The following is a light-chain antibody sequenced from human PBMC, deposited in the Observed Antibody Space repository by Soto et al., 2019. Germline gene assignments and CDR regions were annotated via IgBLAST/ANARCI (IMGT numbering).Light chain of an antibody. V-gene: IGLV2-14*01. CDR2: EVS. J-gene: IGLJ2*01. CDR3: SSYTTSSTLMV. CDR1: TSDIGTYYY. Sequence: QSALTQPASVSGSPGQSITISCTGTTSDIGTYYYVSWYQQHPGTAPKLMIYEVSNRPSWVSNRFSGSKSGNTASLTISGLHAEDEADYYCSSYTTSSTLMVFGGGTKVTVL.